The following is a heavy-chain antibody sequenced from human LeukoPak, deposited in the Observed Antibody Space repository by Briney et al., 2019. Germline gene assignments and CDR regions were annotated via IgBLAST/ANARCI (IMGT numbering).Heavy chain of an antibody. J-gene: IGHJ3*02. V-gene: IGHV4-34*01. Sequence: TSETLSLTCAVYGGSFSGYYWSWIRQPPGKGLEWIGEINHSGSTNYNPSLKSRVTISVDTSKNQFSLKMSSVTAADTAVYYCASSAAGLGAFDIWGQGTMVTVSS. D-gene: IGHD6-13*01. CDR3: ASSAAGLGAFDI. CDR2: INHSGST. CDR1: GGSFSGYY.